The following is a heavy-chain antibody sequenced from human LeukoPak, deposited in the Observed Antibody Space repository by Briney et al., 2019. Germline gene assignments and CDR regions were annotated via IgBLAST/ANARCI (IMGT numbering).Heavy chain of an antibody. D-gene: IGHD3-22*01. Sequence: ASVKVSCKASGYTFTGYYMHWVRQAPGQGLEWMGWINPNSGGTSYAQKFQGRVTMTRDTSISTAYMELSRLRSDDTAVYYCARDYYDSSGLLDYWGQGTLVTVSS. CDR3: ARDYYDSSGLLDY. CDR1: GYTFTGYY. V-gene: IGHV1-2*02. CDR2: INPNSGGT. J-gene: IGHJ4*02.